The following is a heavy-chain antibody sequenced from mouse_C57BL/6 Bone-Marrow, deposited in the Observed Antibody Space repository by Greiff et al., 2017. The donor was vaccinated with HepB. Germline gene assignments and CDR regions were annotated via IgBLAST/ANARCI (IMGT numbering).Heavy chain of an antibody. CDR1: GYTFTSYW. D-gene: IGHD1-1*01. Sequence: VKLQQPGAELVKPGASVKMSCKASGYTFTSYWITWVKQRPGQGLEWIGDIYPGSGSTNYNEKFKSKATPTVDTSSSTAYMQLRSLTSEDSAVYYWARKELITTVKDPWYFDVWGTGTTVTVSS. CDR2: IYPGSGST. CDR3: ARKELITTVKDPWYFDV. V-gene: IGHV1-55*01. J-gene: IGHJ1*03.